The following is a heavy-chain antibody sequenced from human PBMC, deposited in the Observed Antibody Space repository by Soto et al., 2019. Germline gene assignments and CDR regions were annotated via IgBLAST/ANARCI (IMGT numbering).Heavy chain of an antibody. V-gene: IGHV4-61*01. CDR1: GGSVSSGCYY. CDR3: ARDAKDSSSWYFDY. CDR2: IYYSGST. Sequence: SETLSLTCTVSGGSVSSGCYYWSWPRQPPGKGLEWIGYIYYSGSTNYNPSLKSRVTISVDTSKNQFSLKLSSVTAADTAVYYCARDAKDSSSWYFDYWGQGTLVNVSS. J-gene: IGHJ4*02. D-gene: IGHD6-13*01.